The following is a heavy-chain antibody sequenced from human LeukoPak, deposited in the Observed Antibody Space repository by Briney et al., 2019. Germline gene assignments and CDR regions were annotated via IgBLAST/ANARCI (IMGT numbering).Heavy chain of an antibody. J-gene: IGHJ4*02. D-gene: IGHD1-1*01. CDR1: GFIFSDYS. CDR2: IGLSSGRT. CDR3: ARDHNYAFDN. Sequence: GGSLRLSCAASGFIFSDYSMNWARQAPGKGLEWISYIGLSSGRTMYADSVKGRFTISGDNAKNSLYLQMNSLRVEDTAVYFCARDHNYAFDNWGQGILVTVSS. V-gene: IGHV3-48*04.